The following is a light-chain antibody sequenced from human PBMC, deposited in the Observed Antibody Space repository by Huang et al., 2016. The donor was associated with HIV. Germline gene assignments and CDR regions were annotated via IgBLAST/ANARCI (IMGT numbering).Light chain of an antibody. CDR1: QDISSY. CDR2: AAS. V-gene: IGKV1-9*01. Sequence: IQFTQSPSSLSASVGDRVTVTCRASQDISSYLAWYQQKPGKAPKLLIFAASTLQIGVPSRFSGSGSGTDFTLTISSLQPEDFATYYCQQSRTFGGGTKVDIK. J-gene: IGKJ4*01. CDR3: QQSRT.